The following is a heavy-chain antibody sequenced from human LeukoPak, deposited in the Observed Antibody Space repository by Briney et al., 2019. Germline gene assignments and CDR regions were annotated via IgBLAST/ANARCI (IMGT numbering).Heavy chain of an antibody. CDR3: ARVPVDTTMVSHIDY. J-gene: IGHJ4*02. V-gene: IGHV3-7*01. CDR2: VKQDGSET. Sequence: GGSLRLSCAASGFTFSSYWMAWAGQAPGKGLAGVPNVKQDGSETYYVESVKGRLTISRDNAKNSLYLQMNSLRAEDTAVYYCARVPVDTTMVSHIDYWGQGTLVTVSS. CDR1: GFTFSSYW. D-gene: IGHD5-18*01.